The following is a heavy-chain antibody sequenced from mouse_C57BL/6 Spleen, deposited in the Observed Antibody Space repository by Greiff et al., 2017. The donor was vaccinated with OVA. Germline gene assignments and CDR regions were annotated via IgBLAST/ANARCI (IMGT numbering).Heavy chain of an antibody. Sequence: QVQLQQSGAELMKPGASVKLSCKATGYTFTGYWIEWVKQRPGHGLEWIGEIFPGSGSTNYNEKFKGKATLTADTSSNTAYMQLSRLATEDSAVYNCARNDDYDCGGKGTTLTVSS. J-gene: IGHJ2*01. CDR2: IFPGSGST. CDR3: ARNDDYDC. D-gene: IGHD2-4*01. CDR1: GYTFTGYW. V-gene: IGHV1-9*01.